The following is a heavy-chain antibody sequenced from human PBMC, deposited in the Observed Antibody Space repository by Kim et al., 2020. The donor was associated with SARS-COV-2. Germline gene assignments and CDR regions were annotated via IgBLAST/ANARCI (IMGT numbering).Heavy chain of an antibody. D-gene: IGHD3-10*01. CDR1: GGSISSSDYY. J-gene: IGHJ5*02. Sequence: SETLSLTCTVSGGSISSSDYYWGWIRQPPGKGLEWIGIIFYTGKTYYNPSLKSRVTISVDTSKNQFSLELTSVTAADTAVYYCGRHKTGADWFDPWGQGTLVTASS. CDR3: GRHKTGADWFDP. V-gene: IGHV4-39*01. CDR2: IFYTGKT.